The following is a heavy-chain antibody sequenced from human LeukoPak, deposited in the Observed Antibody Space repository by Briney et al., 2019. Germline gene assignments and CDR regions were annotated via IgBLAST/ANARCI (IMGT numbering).Heavy chain of an antibody. V-gene: IGHV3-30-3*01. Sequence: PGGSLRLSCAASGFTFTIHAVHWVRQAPGKGLEWVAVTDGTNKFYSDSVRGRFTISGETSKNTIYLQMNSLRPEDTAMYYCAKDLIAGPPDYFDYWGQGTLVSVSS. D-gene: IGHD2-21*01. CDR3: AKDLIAGPPDYFDY. J-gene: IGHJ4*02. CDR1: GFTFTIHA. CDR2: TDGTNK.